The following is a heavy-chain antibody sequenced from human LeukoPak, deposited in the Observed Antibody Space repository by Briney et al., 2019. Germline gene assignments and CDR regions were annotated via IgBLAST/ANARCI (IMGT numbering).Heavy chain of an antibody. V-gene: IGHV3-30-3*01. CDR1: GFTFSSYA. J-gene: IGHJ4*02. CDR2: ISYDGSNK. Sequence: PGGSLRLSCAASGFTFSSYAMHWVRQAPGKGLEWVAVISYDGSNKYYADSVKGRFTISRDNSKNTLYLQMNSLRAEDTAVYYCARGVVVVPAAIMGYFDYWGQGTLVTVSS. CDR3: ARGVVVVPAAIMGYFDY. D-gene: IGHD2-2*01.